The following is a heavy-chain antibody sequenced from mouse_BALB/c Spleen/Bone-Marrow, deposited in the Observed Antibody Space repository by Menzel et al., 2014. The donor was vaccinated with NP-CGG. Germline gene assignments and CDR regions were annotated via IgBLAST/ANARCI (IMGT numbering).Heavy chain of an antibody. D-gene: IGHD1-1*01. CDR3: ARGGSSRAWFAY. CDR2: IWAGGST. CDR1: EFSLTSYG. Sequence: VQLQESGPGLVAPSQSLSITRTVSEFSLTSYGVHWVRQPPGKGLEWLGVIWAGGSTNYNSALMSRLSISKDNSKSQVFLKMNSLQTDDTAMYYCARGGSSRAWFAYWGQGTLVTVSA. J-gene: IGHJ3*01. V-gene: IGHV2-9*02.